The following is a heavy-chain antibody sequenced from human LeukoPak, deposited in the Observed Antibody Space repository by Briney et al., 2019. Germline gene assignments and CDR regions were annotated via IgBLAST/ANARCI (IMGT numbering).Heavy chain of an antibody. CDR2: IYYSGSI. CDR1: GDSISSYY. J-gene: IGHJ4*02. D-gene: IGHD6-13*01. CDR3: ARHRFSSSSNYFDY. Sequence: SETLSLTCTVSGDSISSYYWSWIRQPPGKELEWLGHIYYSGSINYNPSLKSRVTTSLDTSKNQFSLKLSSVTAADTAVYYCARHRFSSSSNYFDYWGQGTLVTVSS. V-gene: IGHV4-59*08.